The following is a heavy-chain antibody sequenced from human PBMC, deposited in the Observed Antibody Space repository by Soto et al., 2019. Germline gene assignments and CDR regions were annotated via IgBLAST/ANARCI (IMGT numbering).Heavy chain of an antibody. D-gene: IGHD3-22*01. CDR1: GGTFSSYA. J-gene: IGHJ5*02. CDR3: ARGRVVKYYDSSGYHSSWLDP. V-gene: IGHV1-69*13. Sequence: GASVKVSCKASGGTFSSYAISWVRQAPGQGLEWIGGIIPIFGTANYAQKFQGRVTITADESTSTAYMELSSLRSEDTAVYYCARGRVVKYYDSSGYHSSWLDPWGQGTLVTVSS. CDR2: IIPIFGTA.